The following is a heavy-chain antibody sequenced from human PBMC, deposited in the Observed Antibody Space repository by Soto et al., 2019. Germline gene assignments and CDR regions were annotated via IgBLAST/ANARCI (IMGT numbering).Heavy chain of an antibody. J-gene: IGHJ4*02. CDR1: GFTFSSFA. Sequence: PGGSLRLSCAASGFTFSSFAMHWVRQAPGKGLEWVAVISYDGSNNYYADSVKGRFTISRDNSKNTLYLQMDSLRAEDTAVYTCARDRSVTYYYYFDYWGQGTLVTV. CDR3: ARDRSVTYYYYFDY. D-gene: IGHD1-26*01. CDR2: ISYDGSNN. V-gene: IGHV3-30-3*01.